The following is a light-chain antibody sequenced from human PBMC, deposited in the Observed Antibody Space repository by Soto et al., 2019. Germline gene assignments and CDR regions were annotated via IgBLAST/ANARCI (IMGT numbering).Light chain of an antibody. Sequence: DIQMIQSPSSLSASEGDRVTITCQASQDINKNLIWYQQKPGKAPKLLIYDASDLETGVPSRFSGSGSGTGFTFTISSLQPEDFATYYCQQYESLPLTFGQGTRLEIK. CDR2: DAS. J-gene: IGKJ5*01. V-gene: IGKV1-33*01. CDR1: QDINKN. CDR3: QQYESLPLT.